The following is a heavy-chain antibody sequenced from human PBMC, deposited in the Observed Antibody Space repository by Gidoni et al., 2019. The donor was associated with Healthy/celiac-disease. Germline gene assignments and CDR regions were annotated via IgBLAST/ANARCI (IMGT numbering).Heavy chain of an antibody. CDR1: GCTFSSYT. CDR2: IIPILDIA. V-gene: IGHV1-69*08. J-gene: IGHJ6*02. Sequence: QVQLVQSGAEVKKPGSSVKVSCRAPGCTFSSYTISWVRQAPGQGRELMGRIIPILDIANDAQKFQSRVSITAEKSTSTAYMELSSLRSEDTAVYYCAREGDNYDSSGKYYYYYGMDVWGQGTTVTVSS. CDR3: AREGDNYDSSGKYYYYYGMDV. D-gene: IGHD3-22*01.